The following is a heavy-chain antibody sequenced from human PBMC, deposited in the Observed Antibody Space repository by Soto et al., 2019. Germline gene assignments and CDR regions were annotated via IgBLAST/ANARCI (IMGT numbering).Heavy chain of an antibody. J-gene: IGHJ3*02. Sequence: QVQLQESGPGLVKPSETLSLTCTVSGGSISSYYWSWIRQPPGKGLEWIGYIYYSGSTNYNPSLKRRVTISVDTSKNQFALKLSSVTAADTAVYYCARQWGTDAFDIWGQGTMVTVSS. D-gene: IGHD1-1*01. V-gene: IGHV4-59*08. CDR2: IYYSGST. CDR3: ARQWGTDAFDI. CDR1: GGSISSYY.